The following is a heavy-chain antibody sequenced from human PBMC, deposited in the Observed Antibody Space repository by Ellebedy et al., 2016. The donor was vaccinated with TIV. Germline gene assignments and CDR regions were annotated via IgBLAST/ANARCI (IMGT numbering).Heavy chain of an antibody. D-gene: IGHD3-16*01. CDR1: GFIISGDW. Sequence: PGGSLRLSCAASGFIISGDWMSWVRQAPGKGLEWVAHINPDGSAEYYVDSVKGRFTISRDKAKRSLFLQMNSLRGDDTAVYYSVTWGQSYGLWGQGSLVTISS. V-gene: IGHV3-7*03. CDR3: VTWGQSYGL. CDR2: INPDGSAE. J-gene: IGHJ4*02.